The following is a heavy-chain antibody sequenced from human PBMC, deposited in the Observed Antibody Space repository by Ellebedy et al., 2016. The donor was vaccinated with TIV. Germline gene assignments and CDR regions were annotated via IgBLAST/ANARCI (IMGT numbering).Heavy chain of an antibody. CDR1: GFTFSSYT. CDR2: ISSSSSTI. Sequence: GGSLRLXCAASGFTFSSYTMNWVRQAPGKGLEWVSYISSSSSTIHYADSVKGRFTISRDNAKNSLYLQMNSLRDEDTAVYYCARDRDSNWLFDYWGQGTLVTVSS. CDR3: ARDRDSNWLFDY. V-gene: IGHV3-48*02. D-gene: IGHD6-13*01. J-gene: IGHJ4*02.